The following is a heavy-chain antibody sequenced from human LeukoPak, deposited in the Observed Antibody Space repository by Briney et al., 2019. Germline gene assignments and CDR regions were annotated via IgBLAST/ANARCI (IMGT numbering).Heavy chain of an antibody. V-gene: IGHV3-23*01. CDR3: AKQSYARSLGE. Sequence: ETLSLTCAVYGGSFSGYYWSWIRQPPGKGLEWISTTNSGGTSTYYAESVKGRFTISRDNSKNTLYLQMSSLRVEDTAVYYCAKQSYARSLGEGGPGTLVSVSS. J-gene: IGHJ4*02. CDR2: TNSGGTST. CDR1: GGSFSGYY. D-gene: IGHD2-8*01.